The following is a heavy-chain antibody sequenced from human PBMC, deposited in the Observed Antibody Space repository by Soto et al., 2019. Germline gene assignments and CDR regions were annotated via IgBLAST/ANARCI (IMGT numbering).Heavy chain of an antibody. CDR2: INTDGSQT. J-gene: IGHJ4*02. Sequence: GGSLSLSCLVSAFTFSSFWMNWVRQGPGKGLEWVGNINTDGSQTQFVDSVKGRFTFSRDNAKNSLYLEMNSLRAEDTAVYYCVRGTPTPGLDYWGQGTLVTVSS. V-gene: IGHV3-7*03. CDR1: AFTFSSFW. CDR3: VRGTPTPGLDY. D-gene: IGHD1-7*01.